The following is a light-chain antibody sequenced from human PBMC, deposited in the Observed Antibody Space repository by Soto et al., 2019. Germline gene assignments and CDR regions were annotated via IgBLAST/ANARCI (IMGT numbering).Light chain of an antibody. J-gene: IGKJ5*01. V-gene: IGKV3-11*01. Sequence: EIVLTQSPAPWFLPQGEGATLSCGAGRGFAGNLAWYQQKPAQAPRLLIYDASNRATGIPARFSGSGSGTDFTLTISSLEPEDFAVYYCQQRSNWPQGTFGQGTRLEIK. CDR2: DAS. CDR3: QQRSNWPQGT. CDR1: RGFAGN.